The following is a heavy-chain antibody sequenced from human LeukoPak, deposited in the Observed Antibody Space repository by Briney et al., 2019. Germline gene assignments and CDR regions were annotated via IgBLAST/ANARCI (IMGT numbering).Heavy chain of an antibody. J-gene: IGHJ5*02. CDR2: IGAYNGNT. CDR3: ARASASHSGSYYAMFDP. D-gene: IGHD1-26*01. CDR1: GYTFTSYG. V-gene: IGHV1-18*01. Sequence: ASVKVSCKASGYTFTSYGISWVRQAPGQGLEWMGWIGAYNGNTNYAQKLQGRVTMTTDTSTSTAYMELRSLRSDDTAVYYCARASASHSGSYYAMFDPWGQGTLVTVSS.